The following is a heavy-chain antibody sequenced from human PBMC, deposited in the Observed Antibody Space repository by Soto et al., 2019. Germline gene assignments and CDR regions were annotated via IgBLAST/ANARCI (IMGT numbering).Heavy chain of an antibody. CDR1: GGTFSSYA. Sequence: GASVKVSCKASGGTFSSYAISWVRQAPGQGLEWMGGIIPIFGTANYAQKFQGRVTITADESTSTAYMELSSLRSEDTAVYYCARASSPPERAPQQLVRRSVDRHYYYYYGMDVWGQGTTVTVSS. D-gene: IGHD6-13*01. J-gene: IGHJ6*02. CDR2: IIPIFGTA. CDR3: ARASSPPERAPQQLVRRSVDRHYYYYYGMDV. V-gene: IGHV1-69*13.